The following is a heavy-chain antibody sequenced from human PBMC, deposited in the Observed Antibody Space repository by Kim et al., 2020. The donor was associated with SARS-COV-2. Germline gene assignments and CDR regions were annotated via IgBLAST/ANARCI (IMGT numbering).Heavy chain of an antibody. V-gene: IGHV3-72*01. CDR2: TT. CDR3: VRDRAGAGDY. Sequence: TTEYAPSVRGRFTISRDDSKNSLFLQMSTLKSDDTAVYYCVRDRAGAGDYWGQGALVTVSS. J-gene: IGHJ4*02.